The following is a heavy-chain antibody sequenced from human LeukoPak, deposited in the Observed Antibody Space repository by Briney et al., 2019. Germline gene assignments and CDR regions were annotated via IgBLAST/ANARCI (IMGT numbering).Heavy chain of an antibody. D-gene: IGHD4-11*01. V-gene: IGHV1-46*01. CDR3: ARGDTVTIDAFDI. J-gene: IGHJ3*02. Sequence: ASVKVSCKASGYTFTSYYMHWVRQAPGQGLEWMGIINPSGGSTSYAQKFQGRVTMTRDTSTSTVYMELSSLRSEDTAIYYCARGDTVTIDAFDIWGQGTLVTVSP. CDR2: INPSGGST. CDR1: GYTFTSYY.